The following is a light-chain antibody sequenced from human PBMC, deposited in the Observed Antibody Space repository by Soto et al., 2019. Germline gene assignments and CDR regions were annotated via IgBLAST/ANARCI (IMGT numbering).Light chain of an antibody. Sequence: DIQMTKSPSTLSGSVGDRVTITCRASQTISSWLAWYQQKPGKAPKLLIYKASTLKSGVPSRFSGSGSGTDFTLTISSLQPEDFATYYCQQSYSTPITFGQGTRLE. J-gene: IGKJ5*01. CDR3: QQSYSTPIT. CDR2: KAS. V-gene: IGKV1-5*03. CDR1: QTISSW.